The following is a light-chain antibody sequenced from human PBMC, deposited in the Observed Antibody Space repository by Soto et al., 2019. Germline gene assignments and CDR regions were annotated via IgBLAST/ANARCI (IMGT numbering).Light chain of an antibody. CDR1: QSIDRY. V-gene: IGKV1-39*01. CDR3: QQSHTVPS. CDR2: SAS. Sequence: DIQLTQSPSSLSAFVGDRVTITCRASQSIDRYLGWYQQKPGQAPKLLISSASNLQTAVPSRFSGSGSGTDFTLTISSLQPDDFATYYCQQSHTVPSFGQGTKVELK. J-gene: IGKJ1*01.